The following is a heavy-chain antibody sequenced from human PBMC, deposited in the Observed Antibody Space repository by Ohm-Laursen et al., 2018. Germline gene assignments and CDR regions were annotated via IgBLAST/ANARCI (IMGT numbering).Heavy chain of an antibody. CDR3: ARGSASNHFDF. CDR2: ISGTSSTI. Sequence: GSLRLSCSASGFTFISYTMHWVRQAPGKGLEWLSYISGTSSTIYYTDSVKGRFTISRDNAKNSLYLQMNSLRAEDTAVYYCARGSASNHFDFWGQGTLVTVSS. V-gene: IGHV3-48*01. D-gene: IGHD4-11*01. CDR1: GFTFISYT. J-gene: IGHJ4*02.